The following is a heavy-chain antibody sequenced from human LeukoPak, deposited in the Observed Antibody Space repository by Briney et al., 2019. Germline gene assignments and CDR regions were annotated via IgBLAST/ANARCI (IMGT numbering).Heavy chain of an antibody. J-gene: IGHJ4*02. Sequence: SQTLSLTCTVSGGSISSGGYYWSWIRQPPGKGLEWIGYIYYSGSTNYNPSLKSRVTISVDTSKNQFSLKLSSVTAADTAVYYCARERKTRGSYSVGYFDYWGQGTLVTVSS. CDR3: ARERKTRGSYSVGYFDY. CDR2: IYYSGST. CDR1: GGSISSGGYY. D-gene: IGHD1-26*01. V-gene: IGHV4-61*08.